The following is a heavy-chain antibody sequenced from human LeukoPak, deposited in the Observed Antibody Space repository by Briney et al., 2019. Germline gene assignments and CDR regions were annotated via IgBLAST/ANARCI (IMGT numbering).Heavy chain of an antibody. CDR3: ARTKRVTPFDY. CDR2: MNPDSGNT. CDR1: GYTFTSYD. D-gene: IGHD4-11*01. J-gene: IGHJ4*02. Sequence: ASVKVSCKASGYTFTSYDINWVRQATGQGLEWMGWMNPDSGNTGYAQKFQGRVTITRNTSISTAYMELSSLRSEDTAVYYCARTKRVTPFDYWGQGTLVTVSS. V-gene: IGHV1-8*03.